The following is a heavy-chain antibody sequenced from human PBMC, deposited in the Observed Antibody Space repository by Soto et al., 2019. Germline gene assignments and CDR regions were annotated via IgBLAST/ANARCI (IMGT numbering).Heavy chain of an antibody. CDR2: INHSGST. V-gene: IGHV4-34*01. J-gene: IGHJ4*02. D-gene: IGHD2-15*01. CDR1: GGSFSGYY. CDR3: ARVKKIVVVVAAPIDY. Sequence: PSETLSLTCAVYGGSFSGYYWSWIRQPPGKGLEWIGEINHSGSTNYNPSLKSRVTISVDTSKNQFSPKLSSVTAADTAVYYCARVKKIVVVVAAPIDYWGQGTLVTVSS.